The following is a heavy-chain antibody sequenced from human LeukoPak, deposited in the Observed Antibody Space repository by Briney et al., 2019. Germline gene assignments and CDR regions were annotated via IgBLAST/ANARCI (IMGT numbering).Heavy chain of an antibody. CDR1: GFTFSSYA. J-gene: IGHJ4*02. CDR3: ATHHYDSSGYYSPDY. V-gene: IGHV3-30-3*01. CDR2: ISYDGSNK. D-gene: IGHD3-22*01. Sequence: PGGSLRLSCAVSGFTFSSYAMSWVRQAPGKGLEWVAVISYDGSNKYYADSVKGRFTISRDNSKNTLYLQMNSLRAEDTAVYYCATHHYDSSGYYSPDYWGQGTLVTVSS.